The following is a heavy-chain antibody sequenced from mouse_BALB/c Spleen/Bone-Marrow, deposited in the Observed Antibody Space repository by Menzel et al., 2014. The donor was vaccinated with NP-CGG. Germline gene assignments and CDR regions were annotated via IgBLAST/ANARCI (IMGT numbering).Heavy chain of an antibody. Sequence: EVQGVESGGGLVQPGGSMKVSCVASGFTFSNYWMNWVRPSPEKGLEWVAEIRLKSNNYATHYAESVKGRFTISRDDSKSSVYLQMNNLRAEDTGIYYCTRLRYDEGYYFDYWGQGTTLTVSS. V-gene: IGHV6-6*02. CDR2: IRLKSNNYAT. J-gene: IGHJ2*01. D-gene: IGHD2-14*01. CDR3: TRLRYDEGYYFDY. CDR1: GFTFSNYW.